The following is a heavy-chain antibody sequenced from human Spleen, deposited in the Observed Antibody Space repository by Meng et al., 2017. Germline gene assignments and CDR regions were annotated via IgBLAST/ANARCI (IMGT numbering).Heavy chain of an antibody. CDR3: ARDEDISAAGKLFGDY. D-gene: IGHD6-25*01. CDR2: INPKSGDT. CDR1: GYTFTSYY. J-gene: IGHJ4*02. V-gene: IGHV1-2*06. Sequence: GESLKISCKASGYTFTSYYMHWVRRAPGQGLEWMGRINPKSGDTHYAQKFQARVTMTGDTSISTAYMELSGLRSDDTAMYYCARDEDISAAGKLFGDYWGQGTLVTVSS.